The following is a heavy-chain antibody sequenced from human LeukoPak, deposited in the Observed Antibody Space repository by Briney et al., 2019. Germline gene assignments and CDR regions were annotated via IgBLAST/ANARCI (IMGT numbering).Heavy chain of an antibody. CDR2: IHSDGTTT. CDR1: GFTFSNYW. D-gene: IGHD1-14*01. Sequence: GGSLRLSCVASGFTFSNYWMHWVRQAPGKGLVWVSYIHSDGTTTNYADSVRGRFTISRDNAKNTLYLQMNSLRAEDTAVYYCARDSSLPDYWGQGTLVTVSS. V-gene: IGHV3-74*01. CDR3: ARDSSLPDY. J-gene: IGHJ4*02.